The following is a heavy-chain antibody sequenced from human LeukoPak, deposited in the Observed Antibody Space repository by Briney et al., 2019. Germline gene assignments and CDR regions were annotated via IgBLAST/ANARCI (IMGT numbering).Heavy chain of an antibody. CDR3: AKKGDSSSWDAFDI. Sequence: PGGSLRLSCSASGFTFSDYWMTWVRQAPGKGLEWVANIKQDGSEKYYVDSVKDRFTISRDNAKNSLYLQMTSLRAEDTAVYYCAKKGDSSSWDAFDIWGQGTMVTVSS. V-gene: IGHV3-7*01. D-gene: IGHD6-6*01. CDR1: GFTFSDYW. J-gene: IGHJ3*02. CDR2: IKQDGSEK.